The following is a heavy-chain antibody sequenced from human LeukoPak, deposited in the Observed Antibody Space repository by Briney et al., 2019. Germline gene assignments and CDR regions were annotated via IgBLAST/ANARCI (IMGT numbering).Heavy chain of an antibody. J-gene: IGHJ4*02. Sequence: GGSLRLSCTASKFTFSHYGMQWVRQAPGKGLEWVSVISSDGSIKVYADSVKGRFTLSRDNSINTVDLQMNSLRAEDTAVYYCVKEYHSRGFGAYFDYWGQGTLVTVSS. CDR1: KFTFSHYG. CDR3: VKEYHSRGFGAYFDY. D-gene: IGHD3-3*01. CDR2: ISSDGSIK. V-gene: IGHV3-30*18.